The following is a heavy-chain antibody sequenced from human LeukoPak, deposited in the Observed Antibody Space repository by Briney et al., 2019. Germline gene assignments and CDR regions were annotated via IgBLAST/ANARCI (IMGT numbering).Heavy chain of an antibody. CDR2: IIPILGIA. J-gene: IGHJ4*02. V-gene: IGHV1-69*04. Sequence: SEKVSCKASGGTFSRYAISWVRQAPGQGLEWMGRIIPILGIANYAQKFQGRVTITADKSTSTAYMELSSLRSEDTAVYYCARDSSTLYSSGWTPRFFDYWGQGTLVTVSS. D-gene: IGHD6-19*01. CDR1: GGTFSRYA. CDR3: ARDSSTLYSSGWTPRFFDY.